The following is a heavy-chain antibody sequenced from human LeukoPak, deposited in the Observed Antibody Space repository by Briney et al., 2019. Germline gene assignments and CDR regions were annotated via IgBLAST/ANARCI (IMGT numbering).Heavy chain of an antibody. Sequence: GGSLRLSCAASGFIFEDYTMHWVRQVPGKTLEWVSLVNWHGTTYYADSLKGRFTISRDNSKNSLYLQMDSLRTEDTAFYYCAKDLTYESSGSVIDHWGLGTLVAVSS. V-gene: IGHV3-43*01. CDR2: VNWHGTT. CDR1: GFIFEDYT. CDR3: AKDLTYESSGSVIDH. J-gene: IGHJ4*02. D-gene: IGHD3-22*01.